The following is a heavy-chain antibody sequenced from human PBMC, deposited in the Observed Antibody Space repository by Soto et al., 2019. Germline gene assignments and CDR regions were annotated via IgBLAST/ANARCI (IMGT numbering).Heavy chain of an antibody. CDR1: GFTVSSKY. Sequence: EVQLVESGGGLVQPGGSLRLSCAASGFTVSSKYMSWVRQAPGKGLEWVALIQSGGPTYYADSVKRRCTISRDTSENTVHLHMDSLRAEDTAVYYCASDDVLCDGGRCYGVPLAVWGKGTTVTVSS. J-gene: IGHJ6*04. CDR2: IQSGGPT. D-gene: IGHD2-15*01. CDR3: ASDDVLCDGGRCYGVPLAV. V-gene: IGHV3-66*01.